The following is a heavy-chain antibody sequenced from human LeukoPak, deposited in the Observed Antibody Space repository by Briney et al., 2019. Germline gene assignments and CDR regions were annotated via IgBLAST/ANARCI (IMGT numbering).Heavy chain of an antibody. CDR3: TTDKLWFGGNWFDP. J-gene: IGHJ5*02. CDR2: IKSKTDGGTT. V-gene: IGHV3-15*01. Sequence: GGSLRLSCAASGFTFSNAWMSWVRQAPGKGLEWVGRIKSKTDGGTTDYAAPVKGRFTISRDDSKTTLYLQMNSLKTEDTAVYYCTTDKLWFGGNWFDPWGQGTLVTVSS. D-gene: IGHD3-10*01. CDR1: GFTFSNAW.